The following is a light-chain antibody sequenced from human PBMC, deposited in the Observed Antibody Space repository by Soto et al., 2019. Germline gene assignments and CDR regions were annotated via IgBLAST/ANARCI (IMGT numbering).Light chain of an antibody. J-gene: IGKJ5*01. CDR3: QQYGSSPYT. CDR2: GAS. CDR1: QSVSSK. Sequence: EIVMTQSPATLSVSPGERATLSCRASQSVSSKLVWYQQRPGQAPRLLIFGASSRASGIPARFSGSGSGTDFTLTINSLQSEDIAVYYCQQYGSSPYTFGQGTRLEIK. V-gene: IGKV3-15*01.